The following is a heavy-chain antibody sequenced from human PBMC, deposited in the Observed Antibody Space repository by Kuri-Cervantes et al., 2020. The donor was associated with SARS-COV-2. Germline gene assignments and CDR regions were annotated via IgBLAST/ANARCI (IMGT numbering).Heavy chain of an antibody. CDR3: AREDSGSYGVIDY. CDR1: GFTFSNYG. CDR2: ISYDGSNK. V-gene: IGHV3-30*03. D-gene: IGHD1-26*01. J-gene: IGHJ4*02. Sequence: GESLKISCAASGFTFSNYGMHWVRQAPGKGLEWVAVISYDGSNKYYADSVKGRFTISRDNSKNTLYLQMNSLRAEDTAVYYCAREDSGSYGVIDYWGQGTLVTDSS.